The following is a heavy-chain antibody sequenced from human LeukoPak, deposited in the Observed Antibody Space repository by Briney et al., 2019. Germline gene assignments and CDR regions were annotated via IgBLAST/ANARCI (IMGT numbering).Heavy chain of an antibody. CDR2: IYPGDSDT. Sequence: GESLKISCKGSGYSFTTYWIAWVRQMPGKGLEWMGIIYPGDSDTRYSPSFQGQVTISADKSITTAYLQWSSLKASDTAIYYCARTMGTSTSSTLDYWSQGTLVTVPS. D-gene: IGHD2-2*01. J-gene: IGHJ4*02. CDR1: GYSFTTYW. V-gene: IGHV5-51*01. CDR3: ARTMGTSTSSTLDY.